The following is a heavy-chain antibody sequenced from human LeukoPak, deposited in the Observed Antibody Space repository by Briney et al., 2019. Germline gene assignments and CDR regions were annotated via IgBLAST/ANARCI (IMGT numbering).Heavy chain of an antibody. J-gene: IGHJ4*02. CDR2: INPSGGST. Sequence: ASVKVSCKASGYTFTGYYMHWVRQAPGQGLEWMGIINPSGGSTSYAQKFQGRVTMTRDTSISTAYMELSRLGSDDTAVYYCARGRRYGDYWGQGTLVTVSS. CDR3: ARGRRYGDY. CDR1: GYTFTGYY. D-gene: IGHD1-14*01. V-gene: IGHV1-2*02.